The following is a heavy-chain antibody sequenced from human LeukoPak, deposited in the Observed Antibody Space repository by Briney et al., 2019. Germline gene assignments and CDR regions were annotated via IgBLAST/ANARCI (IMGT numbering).Heavy chain of an antibody. D-gene: IGHD3-22*01. CDR1: GFTFSSYS. Sequence: GGSLRLSCAASGFTFSSYSMNWVRQAPGKGLEWVANIKQDGSEKYYVDSVKGRFTISRDNAKNSLYLQMNSLRAEDTAVYYCASYLSAYYYDSSGYYSDYWGQGTLVTVSS. V-gene: IGHV3-7*01. CDR3: ASYLSAYYYDSSGYYSDY. J-gene: IGHJ4*02. CDR2: IKQDGSEK.